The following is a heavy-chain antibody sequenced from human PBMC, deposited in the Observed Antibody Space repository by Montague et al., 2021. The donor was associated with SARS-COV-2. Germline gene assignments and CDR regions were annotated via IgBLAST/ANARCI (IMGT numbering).Heavy chain of an antibody. J-gene: IGHJ4*02. V-gene: IGHV4-38-2*02. CDR1: GFSISSGYY. CDR3: ARAGVGIFDFSYFDS. D-gene: IGHD3-3*01. Sequence: SETLSLTCNVSGFSISSGYYWCWIRQTPGKRLEWIVSRYQNAATSYSPSLQRPVTILLDTSKNQFSLRLPSVTAADTAVYYCARAGVGIFDFSYFDSWGQGSLVIVSS. CDR2: RYQNAAT.